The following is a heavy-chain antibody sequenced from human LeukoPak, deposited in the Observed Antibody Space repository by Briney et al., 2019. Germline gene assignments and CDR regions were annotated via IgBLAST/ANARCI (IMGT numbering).Heavy chain of an antibody. Sequence: GESLKISCKGSGYRFTSYWIGWVRQVPGKGLEWMGIIYPGDSDTRYSPSFQGQVTISADKSISTAYLQWSSLKASDTAMYYCARRSLRGYSGYDDDYWGQGTLVTVSS. D-gene: IGHD5-12*01. CDR3: ARRSLRGYSGYDDDY. V-gene: IGHV5-51*01. CDR1: GYRFTSYW. J-gene: IGHJ4*02. CDR2: IYPGDSDT.